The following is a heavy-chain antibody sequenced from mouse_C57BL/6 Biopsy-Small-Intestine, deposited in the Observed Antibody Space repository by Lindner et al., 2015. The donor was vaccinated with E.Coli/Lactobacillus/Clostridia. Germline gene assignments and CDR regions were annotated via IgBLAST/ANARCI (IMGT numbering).Heavy chain of an antibody. V-gene: IGHV1-14*01. CDR3: ARCYSNYFSWFAY. CDR2: INPYNDGT. CDR1: GYTFTSYV. Sequence: VQLQESGPELVKPGASVKMTCKASGYTFTSYVMHWVKQKPGQGLEWIGYINPYNDGTKYNEKFKGKATLTSDESSSTAYMELSSLTSEDSAVYYCARCYSNYFSWFAYWGQGTLVTVSA. J-gene: IGHJ3*01. D-gene: IGHD2-5*01.